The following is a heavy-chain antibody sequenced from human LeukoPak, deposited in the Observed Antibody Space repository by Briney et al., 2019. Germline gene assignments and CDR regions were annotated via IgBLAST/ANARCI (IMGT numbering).Heavy chain of an antibody. J-gene: IGHJ4*02. CDR3: ARSTYYYDSSGYYYVIDY. Sequence: SETLSLTCAVSGGSISSSNWWSWVRQPPGKGLEWIGEIYHSGSANYNPSLKSRVTISVDTSKNQFSLKLSSVTAADTAVYYCARSTYYYDSSGYYYVIDYWGQGTLVTVSS. CDR2: IYHSGSA. D-gene: IGHD3-22*01. V-gene: IGHV4-4*02. CDR1: GGSISSSNW.